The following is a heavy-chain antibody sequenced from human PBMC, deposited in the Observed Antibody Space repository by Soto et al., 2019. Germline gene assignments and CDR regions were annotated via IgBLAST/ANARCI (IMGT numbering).Heavy chain of an antibody. CDR2: IIPIFGTA. CDR3: ARVDEEYYYDSSGYYRNWFDP. V-gene: IGHV1-69*13. J-gene: IGHJ5*02. CDR1: GGTFSSYA. Sequence: SVKVSCKASGGTFSSYAISWVRQAPGQGLEWMGGIIPIFGTANYAQKFQGRVTITADESTSTAYMELSSLRSEDTAVYYCARVDEEYYYDSSGYYRNWFDPWG. D-gene: IGHD3-22*01.